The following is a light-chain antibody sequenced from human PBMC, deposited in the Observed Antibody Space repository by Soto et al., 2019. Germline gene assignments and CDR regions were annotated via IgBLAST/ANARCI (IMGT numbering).Light chain of an antibody. CDR2: EVS. J-gene: IGLJ2*01. CDR3: CSYAGSSTGV. Sequence: QSALTQPASVSGYPGQSITISCTGTSSDVGSYNLVSWYQQHPGKAPKLMIYEVSKRPSGVSNRFSGSKSGNTASLTISGLQAEDEADYYCCSYAGSSTGVFGGGTKLTVL. V-gene: IGLV2-23*02. CDR1: SSDVGSYNL.